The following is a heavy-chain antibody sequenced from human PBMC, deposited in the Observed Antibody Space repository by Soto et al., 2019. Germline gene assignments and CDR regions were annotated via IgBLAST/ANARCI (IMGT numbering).Heavy chain of an antibody. CDR2: IIVNGAAT. Sequence: VQLLEAGGGLVQPGGSLRLSCAASGFTFINYGMSWVRQAPGKGLEWVSAIIVNGAATYYADSVKGRFTISRDNSKITVYLQLKSRRAEDTAIYYCSQDRDYGDTLPIDLWGLGTLVAVSS. J-gene: IGHJ5*02. CDR3: SQDRDYGDTLPIDL. V-gene: IGHV3-23*01. D-gene: IGHD4-17*01. CDR1: GFTFINYG.